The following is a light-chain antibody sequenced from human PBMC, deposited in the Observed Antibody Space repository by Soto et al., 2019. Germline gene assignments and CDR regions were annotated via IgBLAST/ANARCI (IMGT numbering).Light chain of an antibody. V-gene: IGKV3-11*01. CDR3: QQGSTWPT. Sequence: EIVLTQSPATLSFSPGERATLSCRASHSPSGYLAWYQQRPGQAPRLLIYDASSRANGIPARFTGSGSGTDFSLTISSLEPEDFAVYYCQQGSTWPTFGQGTKVDIK. CDR1: HSPSGY. J-gene: IGKJ1*01. CDR2: DAS.